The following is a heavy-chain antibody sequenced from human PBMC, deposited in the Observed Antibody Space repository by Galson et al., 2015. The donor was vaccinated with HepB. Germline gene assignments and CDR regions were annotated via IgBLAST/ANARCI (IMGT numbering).Heavy chain of an antibody. V-gene: IGHV4-30-2*01. J-gene: IGHJ4*02. CDR2: IYHSGST. CDR3: VRLVGGTVDN. Sequence: QVQLQESGPGLVKPSETLSLPCAVSGGSISSGGYSWSWIRQPPGKGLEWIGYIYHSGSTYYNPSLKSRVTISVDRSKNQFSLQLNSVTPEDTAVYYCVRLVGGTVDNWGQGTLVTVSS. D-gene: IGHD1-26*01. CDR1: GGSISSGGYS.